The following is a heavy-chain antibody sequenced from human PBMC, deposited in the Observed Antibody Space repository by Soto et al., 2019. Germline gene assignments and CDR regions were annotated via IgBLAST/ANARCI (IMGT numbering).Heavy chain of an antibody. CDR3: ARDGLLAYCGGDCYSPIWYFDL. V-gene: IGHV3-33*01. J-gene: IGHJ2*01. CDR2: IWYDGSNK. D-gene: IGHD2-21*02. Sequence: QVQLVESGGGVVQPGRSLRLSCAASGFTFSSYGMHWVRQAPGRGLEWVAVIWYDGSNKYYADSVKGRFTISRDNSKNTLYLQMNSLRAEDTAVYYCARDGLLAYCGGDCYSPIWYFDLWGRGTLVTVSS. CDR1: GFTFSSYG.